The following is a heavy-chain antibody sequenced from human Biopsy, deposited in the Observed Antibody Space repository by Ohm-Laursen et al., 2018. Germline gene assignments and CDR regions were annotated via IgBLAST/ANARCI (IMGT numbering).Heavy chain of an antibody. J-gene: IGHJ4*02. CDR3: ARDYDTSGYYFVS. V-gene: IGHV4-39*02. CDR1: VGSISNNNSY. CDR2: IFYRGRA. D-gene: IGHD3-22*01. Sequence: SQTLSLTCTVSVGSISNNNSYWGWIRQPPGRGVVWIGSIFYRGRAHYKPSQKSQVNISIDKSKNLFSQKLNSVTAADTAVYYCARDYDTSGYYFVSWGQGTLVTVSS.